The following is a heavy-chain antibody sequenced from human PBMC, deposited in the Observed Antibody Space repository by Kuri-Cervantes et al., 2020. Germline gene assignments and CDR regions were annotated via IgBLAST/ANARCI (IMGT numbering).Heavy chain of an antibody. V-gene: IGHV3-33*06. CDR3: AKLYGDYGTDAFDI. J-gene: IGHJ3*02. Sequence: GESLKISCAASGFTFSSYGMHWVRQAPGKGLEWVAVIWYDGSNKYYADSVKGRFTISRDNSKNTLYLQMNSLRAEDTAVYYCAKLYGDYGTDAFDIWGQGTMVTVSS. CDR2: IWYDGSNK. CDR1: GFTFSSYG. D-gene: IGHD4-17*01.